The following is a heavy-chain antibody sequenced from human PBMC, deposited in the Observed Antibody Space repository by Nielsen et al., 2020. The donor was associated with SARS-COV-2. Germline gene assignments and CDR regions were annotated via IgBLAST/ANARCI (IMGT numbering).Heavy chain of an antibody. V-gene: IGHV3-7*01. CDR3: ARVVPSSGFGRTDAFDI. CDR1: GFTFSSYS. CDR2: IKQSASET. Sequence: GESLKISCAASGFTFSSYSMNWVRQAPGKGLEWLATIKQSASETYYVDSVKGRFTISRDNAKNSLSLQMSSLRVEDTSIYYCARVVPSSGFGRTDAFDIWGQGTMVTVSS. D-gene: IGHD6-19*01. J-gene: IGHJ3*02.